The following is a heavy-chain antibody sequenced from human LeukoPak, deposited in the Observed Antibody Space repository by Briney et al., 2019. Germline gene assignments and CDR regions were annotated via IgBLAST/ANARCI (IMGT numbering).Heavy chain of an antibody. CDR3: AKSGYPSSAPTFDY. Sequence: PSETLSLTCAVYGGSFSGYYWSWIRQPPGKGLEGIGYIYYSGSTNYTPSLKSRVTMSVDTSKNQFSLKLSSVTAADTAVYYCAKSGYPSSAPTFDYWGRGTLVTVSS. V-gene: IGHV4-59*01. D-gene: IGHD6-13*01. J-gene: IGHJ4*02. CDR1: GGSFSGYY. CDR2: IYYSGST.